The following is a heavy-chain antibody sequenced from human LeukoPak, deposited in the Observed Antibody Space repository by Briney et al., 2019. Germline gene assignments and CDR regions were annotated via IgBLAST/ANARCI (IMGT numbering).Heavy chain of an antibody. D-gene: IGHD6-19*01. CDR1: GGSISSSSYY. J-gene: IGHJ3*02. V-gene: IGHV4-39*01. CDR2: IYYSGST. CDR3: ARRAVGDDAFDI. Sequence: QSSETLSLTCTVSGGSISSSSYYWGWIRQPPGKGLEWIGSIYYSGSTYYNPSLKSRVTISVDTSKNQFSLKLSSVTAADTAVYYCARRAVGDDAFDIWGQGTMVTVSS.